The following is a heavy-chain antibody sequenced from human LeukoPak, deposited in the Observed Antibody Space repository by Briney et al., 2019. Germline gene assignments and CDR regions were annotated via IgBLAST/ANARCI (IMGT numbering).Heavy chain of an antibody. CDR1: GGSISSSSYY. Sequence: PSQTLSLTCTVSGGSISSSSYYWGWIRQPPGKGLEWFGSIYYSGSTYYNPSLKSRVTISVDTSKNQFSLKLSSVTAADTAVYYCARDLYGDPWGQGTLVTVSS. CDR3: ARDLYGDP. V-gene: IGHV4-39*07. CDR2: IYYSGST. D-gene: IGHD4-17*01. J-gene: IGHJ5*02.